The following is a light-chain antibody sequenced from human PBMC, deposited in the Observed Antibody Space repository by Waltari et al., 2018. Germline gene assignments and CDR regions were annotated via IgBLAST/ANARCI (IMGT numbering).Light chain of an antibody. V-gene: IGKV3-15*01. Sequence: EVVMTPSPATLSVSAGERVTLSCRASQSVGTNLVWYQQKAGQAPRLLMYDASSRVTGIPARFSGSGSGTEFTLTISSLQSEDFAVYFCQHYNNWHYTFGQGTKLEIK. CDR2: DAS. J-gene: IGKJ2*01. CDR3: QHYNNWHYT. CDR1: QSVGTN.